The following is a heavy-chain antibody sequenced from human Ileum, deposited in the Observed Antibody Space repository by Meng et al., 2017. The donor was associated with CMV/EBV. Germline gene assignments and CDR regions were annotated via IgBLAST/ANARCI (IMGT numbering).Heavy chain of an antibody. CDR1: GFTFSSYS. D-gene: IGHD6-13*01. Sequence: EVQLVESGGGLVKPGGSLSLSCAASGFTFSSYSMNWVRQAPGKGLEWVSSISSSSSYIYYADSVKGRLTISRDDAKNSLYLQMDSLRAEDTAVYYCARRLGSSWYFDYWGQGTLVTVSS. CDR3: ARRLGSSWYFDY. J-gene: IGHJ4*02. CDR2: ISSSSSYI. V-gene: IGHV3-21*01.